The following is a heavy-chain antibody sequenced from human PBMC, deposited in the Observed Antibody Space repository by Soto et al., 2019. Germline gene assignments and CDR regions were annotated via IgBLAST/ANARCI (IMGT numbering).Heavy chain of an antibody. CDR1: GYTFTNYD. J-gene: IGHJ4*02. CDR2: MDPKSGNT. Sequence: QVQLVQSGAEVKKPGASVKVSCKASGYTFTNYDINWVRQAPGQGLEWMGWMDPKSGNTDYAQKFQGRVTITRNTSISTAYLEVSSLSSEDTAVYFCARGRGWRGYWGQGTLVTVSS. V-gene: IGHV1-8*01. CDR3: ARGRGWRGY. D-gene: IGHD2-15*01.